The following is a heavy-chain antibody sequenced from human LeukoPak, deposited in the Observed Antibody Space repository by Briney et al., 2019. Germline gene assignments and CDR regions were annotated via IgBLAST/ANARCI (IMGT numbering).Heavy chain of an antibody. J-gene: IGHJ4*01. CDR2: ISASSDSQ. D-gene: IGHD3-10*01. CDR1: GFSFQNYG. CDR3: ARLSAMLRGPEPIYYFDY. V-gene: IGHV3-23*01. Sequence: GGSLRLSCVASGFSFQNYGMAWVRPVQGKGLEWVSAISASSDSQYYTDSVKGRFTISRDNSKNTLYLQMSSLRAEDTAMYYCARLSAMLRGPEPIYYFDYWGQGTLVTVSS.